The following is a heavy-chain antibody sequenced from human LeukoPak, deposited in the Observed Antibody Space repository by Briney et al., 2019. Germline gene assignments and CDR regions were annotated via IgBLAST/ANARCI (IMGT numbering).Heavy chain of an antibody. Sequence: GGSLRLSCAASGFTFSSYAMSWVRQAPGKGLEWVSAISGSGGSTYYADSVKGRFTISRDNSKNTLYLQMNSLRAEDTAVYYCAKGGLGYCSSTSCPHYYYYYYMDVWGKGTTVTVSS. CDR3: AKGGLGYCSSTSCPHYYYYYYMDV. V-gene: IGHV3-23*01. CDR1: GFTFSSYA. CDR2: ISGSGGST. D-gene: IGHD2-2*01. J-gene: IGHJ6*03.